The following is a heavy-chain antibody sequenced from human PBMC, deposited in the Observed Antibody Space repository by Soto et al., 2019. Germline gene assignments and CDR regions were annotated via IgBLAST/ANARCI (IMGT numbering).Heavy chain of an antibody. CDR2: ISWNSGSI. D-gene: IGHD3-10*01. CDR1: GFTFDDYA. Sequence: GGSLRLSCAASGFTFDDYAMHWVRQAPGKGLEWVSGISWNSGSIGYADSVKGRFTISRDNAKNSLYLQMNSLRAEDTALYYCAKYMTSVVRLFDDWGQGSLVTVSS. V-gene: IGHV3-9*01. CDR3: AKYMTSVVRLFDD. J-gene: IGHJ4*02.